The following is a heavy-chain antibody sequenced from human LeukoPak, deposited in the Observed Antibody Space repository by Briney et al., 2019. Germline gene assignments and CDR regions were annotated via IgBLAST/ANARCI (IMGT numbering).Heavy chain of an antibody. V-gene: IGHV1-46*01. CDR3: ARGSGSYTY. J-gene: IGHJ4*02. Sequence: GASVKVSCKASGGTFSSYAISWVRQAPGQGLEWMGIINPSGGSTSYAQKFQGRVTMTRDTSTSTVYMELSSLRSEDTAVYYCARGSGSYTYWGQGTLVTVSS. CDR2: INPSGGST. CDR1: GGTFSSYA. D-gene: IGHD3-10*01.